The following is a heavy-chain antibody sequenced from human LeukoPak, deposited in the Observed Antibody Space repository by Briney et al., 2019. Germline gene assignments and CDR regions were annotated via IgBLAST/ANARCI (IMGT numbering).Heavy chain of an antibody. CDR1: GFTVSSND. V-gene: IGHV3-53*01. Sequence: GGFLRLSCAASGFTVSSNDMSWVRQAPGKGPQWVSLIYSGGNTYYADSVKGRFTISRDSSQNTLYLHMNSLRADDTAVYYCARGGGAYCGGDCHRNFDYWGQGTLVTVSS. CDR2: IYSGGNT. J-gene: IGHJ4*02. CDR3: ARGGGAYCGGDCHRNFDY. D-gene: IGHD2-21*02.